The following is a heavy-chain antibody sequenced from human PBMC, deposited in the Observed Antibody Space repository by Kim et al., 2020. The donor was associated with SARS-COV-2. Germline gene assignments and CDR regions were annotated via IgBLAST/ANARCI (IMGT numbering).Heavy chain of an antibody. Sequence: SSSSSTIYYATAVKGRFTISEDNAKDSLYLQMNSLRDEDTAVYYCASLSSWWGQGTLVTVSS. V-gene: IGHV3-48*02. D-gene: IGHD6-6*01. J-gene: IGHJ4*02. CDR3: ASLSSW. CDR2: SSSSSTI.